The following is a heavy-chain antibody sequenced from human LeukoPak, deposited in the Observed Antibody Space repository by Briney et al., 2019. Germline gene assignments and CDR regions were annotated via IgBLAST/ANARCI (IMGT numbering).Heavy chain of an antibody. CDR1: GFTFSSYA. CDR3: AKDLLDIVVVVAASEREDAFDI. D-gene: IGHD2-15*01. V-gene: IGHV3-23*01. J-gene: IGHJ3*02. Sequence: GGSLRLSCAASGFTFSSYAMSWVPQAPGKGLEWVSAISGSGGSTYYADSVKGRFTISRDNSKNTLYLQMNSLRAEDTAVYYCAKDLLDIVVVVAASEREDAFDIWGQGTMVTVSS. CDR2: ISGSGGST.